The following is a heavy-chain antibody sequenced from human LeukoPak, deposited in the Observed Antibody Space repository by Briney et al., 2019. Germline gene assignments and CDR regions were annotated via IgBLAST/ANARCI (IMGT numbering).Heavy chain of an antibody. CDR2: ISGTGGST. J-gene: IGHJ4*02. Sequence: GGSLRLSCAASGFTSSSYAMSWVRQAPGKGLEWVSAISGTGGSTYYADSVKGRLTISRDNSKNTLYLQMNSLRAEDTAVYYCAKDQRLGELQYTNPPFDYWGQGTLVTVSS. CDR1: GFTSSSYA. CDR3: AKDQRLGELQYTNPPFDY. D-gene: IGHD3-16*01. V-gene: IGHV3-23*01.